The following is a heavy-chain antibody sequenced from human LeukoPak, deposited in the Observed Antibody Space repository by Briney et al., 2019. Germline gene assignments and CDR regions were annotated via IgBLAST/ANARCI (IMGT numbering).Heavy chain of an antibody. CDR2: IRSNTYGGTT. D-gene: IGHD1-1*01. CDR1: GFTFGDYA. Sequence: GGSLRLSCAVSGFTFGDYAMSWVRQAPGKGLEWVGFIRSNTYGGTTEYAASVKGRFTVSRDDSKSIAYLQMNSLKTEDTAVYYCTRDSGYSFDYWGKGTLVTVSS. CDR3: TRDSGYSFDY. V-gene: IGHV3-49*04. J-gene: IGHJ4*02.